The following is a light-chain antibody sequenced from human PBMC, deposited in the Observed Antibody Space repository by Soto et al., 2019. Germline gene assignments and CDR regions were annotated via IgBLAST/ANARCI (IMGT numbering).Light chain of an antibody. CDR1: QSVNGNY. CDR3: QQYGSSFRYT. CDR2: GAY. Sequence: EIVLTQSPGTLSLSPGERATLSCRATQSVNGNYLTWYQQKPGQAPRLLIYGAYSRATGIPDRFSGSGSGTSFTLTISRLEPEDFAVYYCQQYGSSFRYTFGQGTKLEIK. V-gene: IGKV3-20*01. J-gene: IGKJ2*01.